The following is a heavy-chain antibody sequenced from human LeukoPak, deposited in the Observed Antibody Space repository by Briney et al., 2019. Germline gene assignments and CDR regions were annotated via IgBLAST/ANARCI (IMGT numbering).Heavy chain of an antibody. J-gene: IGHJ6*02. CDR1: GGSISSYY. Sequence: SETLSLTCTVSGGSISSYYWSWIRQPPGKGLEWIGYIYYSGSTDYNASLKSRVTISVDTSKNQFSLKLSSMTAADTAVYYCARAVKSFYYGMDVWGQGTTVTVSS. V-gene: IGHV4-59*08. D-gene: IGHD3-16*02. CDR2: IYYSGST. CDR3: ARAVKSFYYGMDV.